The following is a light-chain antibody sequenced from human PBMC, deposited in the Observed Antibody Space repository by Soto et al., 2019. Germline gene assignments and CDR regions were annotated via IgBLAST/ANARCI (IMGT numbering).Light chain of an antibody. CDR1: SSDIGGYDY. CDR3: TSYASGSSHVV. CDR2: DVN. Sequence: QSALTQPAAVSGSPGQSITLSCTGTSSDIGGYDYVSWYQRHPGKAPKLIIYDVNNRPSGVSNRVSGSKSGNTASLTISGLHAEDEADYYCTSYASGSSHVVFGGGTKLTVL. V-gene: IGLV2-14*01. J-gene: IGLJ2*01.